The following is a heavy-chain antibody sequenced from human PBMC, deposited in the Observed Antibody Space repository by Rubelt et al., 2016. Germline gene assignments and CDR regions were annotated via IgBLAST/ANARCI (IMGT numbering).Heavy chain of an antibody. CDR3: ARNDGEQVAPGGEYFQH. D-gene: IGHD3-10*01. CDR1: RGSIRINSYY. CDR2: LTSNSRPL. V-gene: IGHV3-21*01. Sequence: QLQESGPGLVKASETLSLTCSVSRGSIRINSYYWPWVRQSTVKGLEWVSHLTSNSRPLYYANFVTVRFTISRDNAKNSLSLQMNSLRAEDTAVYYCARNDGEQVAPGGEYFQHWGQGTLVTVSS. J-gene: IGHJ1*01.